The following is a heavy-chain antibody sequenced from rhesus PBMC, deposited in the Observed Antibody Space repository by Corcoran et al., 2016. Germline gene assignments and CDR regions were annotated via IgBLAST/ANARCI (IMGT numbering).Heavy chain of an antibody. V-gene: IGHV4-169*02. CDR2: IYGSGSST. J-gene: IGHJ4*01. CDR1: GGSISSSY. Sequence: QLQLQESGPGLVKPSETLSVTCAVSGGSISSSYWSWIRQAPGKGLEWIGYIYGSGSSTNYNPSLKSRVTLSVDTSQNQLSLKLSSVTAADTAVYYCASGSWEYCTGSGCYVPYYFDYWGQGVLVTVSS. CDR3: ASGSWEYCTGSGCYVPYYFDY. D-gene: IGHD2-21*01.